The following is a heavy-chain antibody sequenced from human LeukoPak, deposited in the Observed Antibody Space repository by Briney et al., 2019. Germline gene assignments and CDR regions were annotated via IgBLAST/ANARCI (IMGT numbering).Heavy chain of an antibody. D-gene: IGHD3-22*01. CDR2: IIPIFGTA. CDR3: ARDSQEWSSGDAFDI. J-gene: IGHJ3*02. Sequence: GASVKVSCKASGGTFSSYAISWVRQAPGQGLEWVGGIIPIFGTANYAQKFQGRDTITADESTSTAYMELSSLRSEDTAVYYCARDSQEWSSGDAFDIWGQGTMVTVSS. V-gene: IGHV1-69*13. CDR1: GGTFSSYA.